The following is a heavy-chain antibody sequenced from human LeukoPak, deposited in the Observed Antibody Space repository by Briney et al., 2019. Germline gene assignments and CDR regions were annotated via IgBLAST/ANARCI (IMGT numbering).Heavy chain of an antibody. CDR2: IYYSGST. J-gene: IGHJ6*03. CDR3: ARDRDITISPLNIPYYMDV. Sequence: PSETLSLTCTVSGGSISSYYWSWIRQPPGKGLEWIGYIYYSGSTNYNPSLKSRVTISVDTSKNQFSLKLSSVTAADTAVYYCARDRDITISPLNIPYYMDVWGKGTTVTVSS. CDR1: GGSISSYY. D-gene: IGHD3-3*01. V-gene: IGHV4-59*12.